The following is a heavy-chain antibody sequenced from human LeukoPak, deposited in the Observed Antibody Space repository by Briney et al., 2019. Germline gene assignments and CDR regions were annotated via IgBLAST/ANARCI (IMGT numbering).Heavy chain of an antibody. J-gene: IGHJ4*02. CDR2: IIPILGIA. Sequence: ASVKVSCKASGGTFSSYAISWVRQAPGQGLEWMGRIIPILGIANYAQKFQGRVTITADKSTSTAHMELSSLRSEDTAVYYCARDFGGYYNSFLLVWGQGTLVTVSS. CDR1: GGTFSSYA. D-gene: IGHD3-10*01. CDR3: ARDFGGYYNSFLLV. V-gene: IGHV1-69*04.